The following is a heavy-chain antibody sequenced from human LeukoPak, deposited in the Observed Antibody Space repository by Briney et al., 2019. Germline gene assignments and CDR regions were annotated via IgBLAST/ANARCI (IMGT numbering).Heavy chain of an antibody. V-gene: IGHV4-59*11. CDR1: GGAISSHY. Sequence: PSETLSLTCTVSGGAISSHYWSWIRQPPGKGLEWIGYIYYSGSTNYNPSLKSRVTISVDTSKNQFSLKLSSVTAADTAVYYCARYVVVPAGLPAVRVGGYNYYGLDVWGQGTTVTVSS. D-gene: IGHD2-2*02. CDR2: IYYSGST. CDR3: ARYVVVPAGLPAVRVGGYNYYGLDV. J-gene: IGHJ6*02.